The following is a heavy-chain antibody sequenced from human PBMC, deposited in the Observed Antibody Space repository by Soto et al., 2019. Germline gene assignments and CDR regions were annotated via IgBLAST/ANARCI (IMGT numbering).Heavy chain of an antibody. Sequence: PGGSLRLSCAASGFFFSSYAMSWVRQAPGKGLEWVSSISGNGGSTYYADSVKGRFTISRDNSKNTQYLQMDSLRAEDTAVYYCAKARYINTFKWFDPWGQGTLVTVSS. CDR1: GFFFSSYA. CDR2: ISGNGGST. D-gene: IGHD5-12*01. V-gene: IGHV3-23*01. J-gene: IGHJ5*02. CDR3: AKARYINTFKWFDP.